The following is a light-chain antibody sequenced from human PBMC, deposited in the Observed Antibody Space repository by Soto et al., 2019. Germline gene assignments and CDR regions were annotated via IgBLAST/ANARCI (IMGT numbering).Light chain of an antibody. CDR1: QSVSSN. CDR2: GAS. CDR3: QQYTNWPWT. Sequence: EIVMTQSPATLSVSPGERATLSCRASQSVSSNLAWYQQKPGQAPRLLIYGASTRATGIPARFSGSGSGTEFTLTISSQQSEDFAVYYCQQYTNWPWTFGQGTKVEIK. V-gene: IGKV3-15*01. J-gene: IGKJ1*01.